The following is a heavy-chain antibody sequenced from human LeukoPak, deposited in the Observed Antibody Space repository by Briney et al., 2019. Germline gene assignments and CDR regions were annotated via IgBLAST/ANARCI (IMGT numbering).Heavy chain of an antibody. CDR3: ARDRPDWAIDY. V-gene: IGHV3-48*01. CDR2: IDSGSRTI. Sequence: PGGSLRLSCAASGFAFSRYSMNWVRQAPGKGLEWLSYIDSGSRTIYYADSVKGRFTVSRDNAKNSVYLQMSSLRAEDTAMYFCARDRPDWAIDYWGQGTLVTVSS. D-gene: IGHD3-9*01. J-gene: IGHJ4*02. CDR1: GFAFSRYS.